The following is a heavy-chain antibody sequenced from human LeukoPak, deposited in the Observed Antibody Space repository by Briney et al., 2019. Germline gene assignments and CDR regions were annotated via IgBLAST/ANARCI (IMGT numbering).Heavy chain of an antibody. V-gene: IGHV1-69*05. Sequence: SVKVSCKASGGTFSSYAISLVRQAPGQGLEWMGGIIPIFGTANYAQKFQGRVTITTDESTSTAYMELSSLRSEDTAVYYCASRVTAGPYFDYWGQGTLVIVSS. J-gene: IGHJ4*02. D-gene: IGHD2-21*02. CDR1: GGTFSSYA. CDR2: IIPIFGTA. CDR3: ASRVTAGPYFDY.